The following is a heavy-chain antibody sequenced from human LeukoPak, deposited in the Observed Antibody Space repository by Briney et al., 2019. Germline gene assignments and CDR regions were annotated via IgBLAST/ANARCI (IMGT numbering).Heavy chain of an antibody. J-gene: IGHJ5*02. V-gene: IGHV4-59*01. CDR2: IYTSGST. D-gene: IGHD3-16*02. CDR1: GGSISSYY. CDR3: AREFRNDYVWGSYRQEENWFDP. Sequence: SETLSLTCTVSGGSISSYYWSWIRQPPGKGLEWIGYIYTSGSTNYNPSLKSRVTISVDTSKNQFSLKLSSVTAADTAVYYCAREFRNDYVWGSYRQEENWFDPWGQGTLVTVSS.